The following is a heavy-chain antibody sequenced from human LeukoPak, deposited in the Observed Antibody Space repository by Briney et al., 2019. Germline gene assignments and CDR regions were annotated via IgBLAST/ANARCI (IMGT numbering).Heavy chain of an antibody. D-gene: IGHD6-13*01. CDR3: ARVGVLSSSWLLY. CDR1: GFTFSTYE. V-gene: IGHV3-48*03. J-gene: IGHJ4*02. Sequence: GGSLRLSCAASGFTFSTYEMTWVRQAPGKGLEWVSSISSGATTIYYADSVKGRFTISRDNAKNSLFLQMNSLRAEDTAVYYCARVGVLSSSWLLYWGQGTLVTVSS. CDR2: ISSGATTI.